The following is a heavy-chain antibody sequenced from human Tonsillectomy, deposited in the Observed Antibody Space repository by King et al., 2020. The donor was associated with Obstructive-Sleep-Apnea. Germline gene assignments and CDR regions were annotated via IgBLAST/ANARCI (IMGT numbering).Heavy chain of an antibody. CDR2: IYYSGST. CDR3: ARESYYGSGTYDY. D-gene: IGHD3-10*01. Sequence: QLQESGPGLVKPSETLSLTCTVSGGSISIYYWSWIRQPPGKGLEWIGYIYYSGSTNYNPTLKSRVTKSVDTSKNQFSLQLSSLTAADTAVYYCARESYYGSGTYDYWGQGTLVTVSS. V-gene: IGHV4-59*01. CDR1: GGSISIYY. J-gene: IGHJ4*02.